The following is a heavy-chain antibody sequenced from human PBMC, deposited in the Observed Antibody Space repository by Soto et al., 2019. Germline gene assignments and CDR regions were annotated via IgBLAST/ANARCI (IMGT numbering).Heavy chain of an antibody. CDR2: ISHDGSNR. Sequence: QVQLVESGGGVAQPGRSLRLSCAASGFTFSSYGMHWVRQAPGKGLEWVAFISHDGSNRYYADSVKGRFTISRDTFKNTQYLQMNNLRSEDAAVYYCAKAHHNGSFFCCFDSWGQGTLVTVSS. CDR3: AKAHHNGSFFCCFDS. D-gene: IGHD1-26*01. V-gene: IGHV3-30*18. J-gene: IGHJ4*02. CDR1: GFTFSSYG.